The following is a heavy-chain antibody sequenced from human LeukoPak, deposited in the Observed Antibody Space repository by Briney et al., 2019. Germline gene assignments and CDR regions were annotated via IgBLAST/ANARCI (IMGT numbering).Heavy chain of an antibody. V-gene: IGHV3-30*04. D-gene: IGHD2-21*01. J-gene: IGHJ5*02. CDR1: GVTFRSYS. Sequence: GGSLRLSCAASGVTFRSYSMHWVRHAPGRGLGWLAFIQYDGSSIYYADSVKGRFTISRDNSKNTLFLRMNTLRVADTAVYYCAREASTHAIHAFDPWGQGTLVTVSA. CDR3: AREASTHAIHAFDP. CDR2: IQYDGSSI.